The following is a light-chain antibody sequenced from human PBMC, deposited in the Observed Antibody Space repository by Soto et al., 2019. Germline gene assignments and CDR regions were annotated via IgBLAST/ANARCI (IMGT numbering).Light chain of an antibody. V-gene: IGKV4-1*01. CDR3: QQYYSPPRT. Sequence: DIQMTQSPSTLSASVRDRVTITCRASQSINRRLAWYQQKPGQPPKLLIYWASAREFGVPDRFSGSGSGTDFTLTISSLQAEDVAVYYCQQYYSPPRTFGHGTKVDIK. CDR1: QSINRR. CDR2: WAS. J-gene: IGKJ1*01.